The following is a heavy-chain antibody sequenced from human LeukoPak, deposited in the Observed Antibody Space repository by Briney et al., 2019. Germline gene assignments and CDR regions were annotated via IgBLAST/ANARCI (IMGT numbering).Heavy chain of an antibody. CDR2: IYSSGST. D-gene: IGHD1-26*01. CDR1: GASVSGSNYY. V-gene: IGHV4-39*01. CDR3: AKSGGYGLIDY. Sequence: SETLSLTCAVSGASVSGSNYYWGWIRQPPGKGLEWIGNIYSSGSTYYNASLQSRVTISIDTSKNQFSLRLNSVTAADTAMYYCAKSGGYGLIDYWGQGTRVTVSS. J-gene: IGHJ4*02.